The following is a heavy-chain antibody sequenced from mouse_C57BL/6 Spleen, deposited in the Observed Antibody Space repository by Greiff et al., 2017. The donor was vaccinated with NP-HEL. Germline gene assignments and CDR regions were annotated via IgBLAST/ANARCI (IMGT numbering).Heavy chain of an antibody. J-gene: IGHJ2*01. D-gene: IGHD1-1*01. CDR3: ARDYYGSSDY. Sequence: EVKLMESGGGLVKPGGSLKLSCAASGFTFSDYGMHWVRQAPEKGLEWVAYISSGSSTIYYADTVKGRFTISRDNAKNTLFLQMTSLRSEDTAMYYCARDYYGSSDYWGKGTTLTVSS. CDR2: ISSGSSTI. V-gene: IGHV5-17*01. CDR1: GFTFSDYG.